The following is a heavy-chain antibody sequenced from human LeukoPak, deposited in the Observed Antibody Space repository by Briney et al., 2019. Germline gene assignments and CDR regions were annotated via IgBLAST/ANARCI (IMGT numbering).Heavy chain of an antibody. CDR3: ARDCYDFWSGFYRWYYFDY. CDR1: GGSFSGYY. Sequence: SETLSLTCAVCGGSFSGYYWSWIRQPPGKGLEWIGEINHSGSTNYNPSLKSRVTISVDTSKNQFSLKLSSVTAADTAVYYCARDCYDFWSGFYRWYYFDYWGQGTLVTVSS. V-gene: IGHV4-34*01. J-gene: IGHJ4*02. CDR2: INHSGST. D-gene: IGHD3-3*01.